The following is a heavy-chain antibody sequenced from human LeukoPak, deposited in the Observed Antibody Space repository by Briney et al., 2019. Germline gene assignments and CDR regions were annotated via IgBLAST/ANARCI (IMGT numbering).Heavy chain of an antibody. Sequence: SETLSLTCTVSGYSISSGYYCGWIRQPPGKGLEWIGSIYNRGSTYYNPSLKSRVIISVDTSKNQFSLKLSSVTAADTAVYYCARSSGSYPDAFDIWGQGTMVTVSS. D-gene: IGHD1-26*01. CDR3: ARSSGSYPDAFDI. V-gene: IGHV4-38-2*02. CDR1: GYSISSGYY. J-gene: IGHJ3*02. CDR2: IYNRGST.